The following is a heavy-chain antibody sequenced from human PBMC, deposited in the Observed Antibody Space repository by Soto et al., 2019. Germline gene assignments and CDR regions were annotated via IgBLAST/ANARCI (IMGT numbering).Heavy chain of an antibody. CDR1: GFTFSNYA. J-gene: IGHJ4*02. D-gene: IGHD3-16*01. CDR3: AKDRLAGGFDR. Sequence: GGSLRLSCAASGFTFSNYAMSWVRQAPGKGLERVSLVSATAGTTYYTDSVKGRFTISRDNSRNTVYLQMNSLRADDTAVYYCAKDRLAGGFDRWGQGTPVTVSS. CDR2: VSATAGTT. V-gene: IGHV3-23*01.